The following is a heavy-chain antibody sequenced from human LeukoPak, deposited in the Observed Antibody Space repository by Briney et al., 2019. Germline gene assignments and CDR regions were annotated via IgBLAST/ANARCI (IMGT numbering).Heavy chain of an antibody. CDR2: ISGSGGST. CDR1: GFTFSNAW. V-gene: IGHV3-23*01. D-gene: IGHD5-12*01. Sequence: PGGSLRLSCAASGFTFSNAWMSWVRQAPGKGLEWVSAISGSGGSTYYADSVKGRFTISRDNSKNTLYLQMNSLRAEDTAVYYCAKDTVVATIYYFDYWGQGTLVTVSS. J-gene: IGHJ4*02. CDR3: AKDTVVATIYYFDY.